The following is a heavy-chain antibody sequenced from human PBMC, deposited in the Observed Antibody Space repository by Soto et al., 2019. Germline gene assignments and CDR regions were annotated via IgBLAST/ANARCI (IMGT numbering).Heavy chain of an antibody. CDR1: GGSISSSSYY. D-gene: IGHD3-10*01. Sequence: QLQLQESGPGLVKPSETLSLTCTVSGGSISSSSYYWGWIRQPPGKGLEWIGSIYYSGSTYYNPSLKSRVTISVDTSKNQFSLKLSSVTAADTAVYYCATPGPYYYGSGSYAHWGQGTLVTVSS. J-gene: IGHJ4*02. V-gene: IGHV4-39*01. CDR2: IYYSGST. CDR3: ATPGPYYYGSGSYAH.